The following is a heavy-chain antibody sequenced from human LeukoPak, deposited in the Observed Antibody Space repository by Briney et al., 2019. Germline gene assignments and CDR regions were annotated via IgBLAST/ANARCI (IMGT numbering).Heavy chain of an antibody. J-gene: IGHJ4*02. V-gene: IGHV3-66*01. CDR3: TRDSLRCSSTTCYREEY. Sequence: GGSLRLSCAASGLTVCSNYMGWVRQAPGKGLEWVSLIYSGDRTYYADSVKGRFTISRDNYKNTLYLQMNRLRAEDTAFYYCTRDSLRCSSTTCYREEYWGQGTLVTVSS. CDR2: IYSGDRT. CDR1: GLTVCSNY. D-gene: IGHD2-2*01.